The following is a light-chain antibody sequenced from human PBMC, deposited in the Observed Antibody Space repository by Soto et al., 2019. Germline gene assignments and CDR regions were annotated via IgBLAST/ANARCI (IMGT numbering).Light chain of an antibody. Sequence: QSALTQPRSVSGSPGQSVTISCTGTSRDVGGYQYVSWFQQYPGKAPKLLIYDVTKRPSGVPDRFSGSKSGNTASLTISGLQAEDESDYYCYSYGGSQPHVLFGGGTKLTVL. CDR2: DVT. J-gene: IGLJ2*01. CDR1: SRDVGGYQY. CDR3: YSYGGSQPHVL. V-gene: IGLV2-11*01.